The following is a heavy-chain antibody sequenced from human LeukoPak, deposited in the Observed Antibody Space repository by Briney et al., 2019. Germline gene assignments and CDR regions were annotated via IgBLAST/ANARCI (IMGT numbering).Heavy chain of an antibody. V-gene: IGHV4-34*01. J-gene: IGHJ6*03. D-gene: IGHD3-10*01. CDR2: INHSGST. CDR3: ARRLGRKFGERFYYYHYMDV. Sequence: SETLSLTCAVYGGSFSGYYWSWIRQPPGKGLEWIGEINHSGSTNYNPSLKSRVTISVDTSKNQFSPKLSSVTAADTAVYYCARRLGRKFGERFYYYHYMDVWGKGTTVTISS. CDR1: GGSFSGYY.